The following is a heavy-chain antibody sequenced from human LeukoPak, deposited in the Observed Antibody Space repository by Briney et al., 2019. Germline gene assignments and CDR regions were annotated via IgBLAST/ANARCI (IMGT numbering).Heavy chain of an antibody. CDR2: IYYSGST. CDR3: ARVLTTVTSNWFDP. Sequence: SETLSLTCTVSGGSIDRSSYYWGWIRQPPGKGLEWIGSIYYSGSTYYSPSLKSRVTISLDTSKNQFSLKLSSVTAADTAVYYCARVLTTVTSNWFDPWGQGTLVIVSS. CDR1: GGSIDRSSYY. D-gene: IGHD4-17*01. J-gene: IGHJ5*02. V-gene: IGHV4-39*07.